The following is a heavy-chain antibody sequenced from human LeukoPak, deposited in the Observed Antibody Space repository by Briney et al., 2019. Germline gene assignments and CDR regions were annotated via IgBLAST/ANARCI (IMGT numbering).Heavy chain of an antibody. D-gene: IGHD5-18*01. CDR2: TYYRSKWYN. CDR1: GDSVSRNSAA. V-gene: IGHV6-1*01. J-gene: IGHJ3*02. Sequence: SQTLSLTCAISGDSVSRNSAAWYWIRQSPSRGLEWLGRTYYRSKWYNDYAVFVKSRITINPDTSKNQFSLQLNSVTPEDTAVYYCARDPDPFSRLPVFDIWGQGTMVTVSS. CDR3: ARDPDPFSRLPVFDI.